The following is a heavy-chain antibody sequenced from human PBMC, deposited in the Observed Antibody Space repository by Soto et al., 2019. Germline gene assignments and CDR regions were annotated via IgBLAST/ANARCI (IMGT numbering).Heavy chain of an antibody. J-gene: IGHJ4*02. Sequence: ASVKVSFKASGYSFSAYYIHWLRQAPGQGPEWMGWINTNSGGTDYAQKFQGRVTMTRDMSINTAYMYLSGLRSDDTAVYYCARGPIGGGAPYHADYWGQGTLVTVSS. V-gene: IGHV1-2*02. D-gene: IGHD3-16*01. CDR2: INTNSGGT. CDR3: ARGPIGGGAPYHADY. CDR1: GYSFSAYY.